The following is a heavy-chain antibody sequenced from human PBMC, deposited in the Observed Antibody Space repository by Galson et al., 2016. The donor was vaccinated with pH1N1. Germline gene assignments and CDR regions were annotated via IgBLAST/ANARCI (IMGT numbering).Heavy chain of an antibody. V-gene: IGHV1-69*08. Sequence: KASGGPFSSYTISWVRQAPGQGLEWVGRITPVLRTATYAQKFQGRITITADKSTNTVYMQLSSLRSDDTAVYYCARDGRVTVVVTDDALDVWGQGTVLTVSS. CDR2: ITPVLRTA. D-gene: IGHD2-15*01. CDR3: ARDGRVTVVVTDDALDV. J-gene: IGHJ3*01. CDR1: GGPFSSYT.